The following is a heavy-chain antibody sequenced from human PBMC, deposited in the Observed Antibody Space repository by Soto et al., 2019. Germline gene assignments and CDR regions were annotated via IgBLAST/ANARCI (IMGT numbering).Heavy chain of an antibody. CDR2: IIPIFGTA. V-gene: IGHV1-69*06. CDR1: GGTFSSYA. D-gene: IGHD2-2*01. Sequence: SVKVSCKASGGTFSSYAISWVRQAPGQGLEWMGGIIPIFGTANYAQKFQGRVTITADKSTSTAYMELSSLRSEDTAVYYCARFDRPAAEYYYYYGMDVWGQGTTVTVS. J-gene: IGHJ6*02. CDR3: ARFDRPAAEYYYYYGMDV.